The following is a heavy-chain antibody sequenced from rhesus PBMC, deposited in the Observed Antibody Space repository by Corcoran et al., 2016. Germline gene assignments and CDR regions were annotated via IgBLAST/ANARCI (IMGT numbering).Heavy chain of an antibody. V-gene: IGHV4S7*01. CDR2: SYSSSGNT. D-gene: IGHD3-28*01. CDR3: SGEFGGYYSGAAFDF. J-gene: IGHJ3*01. CDR1: GGSISGGYG. Sequence: QVQLQESGPGLLKPSETLSLTCAVSGGSISGGYGWGWIRQSPGKGQEWIGSSYSSSGNTYYNPSLKSRVTISTDTSKNQLSLKLSSVTAADTAVYYCSGEFGGYYSGAAFDFWGQGLRVTVSS.